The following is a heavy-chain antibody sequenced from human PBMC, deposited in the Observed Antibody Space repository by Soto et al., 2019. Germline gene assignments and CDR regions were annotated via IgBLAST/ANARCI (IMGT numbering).Heavy chain of an antibody. CDR2: ISAYNGNT. Sequence: ASVKVSCKASGYTFTSYGISWVRQAPGQGLEWMGWISAYNGNTNYAQKLQGRVTMTTDTSTSTAYMELRSLRSDDTAVYYCARHDLSGTDWSWFDPWGQGTLVTVSS. D-gene: IGHD1-1*01. J-gene: IGHJ5*02. V-gene: IGHV1-18*01. CDR1: GYTFTSYG. CDR3: ARHDLSGTDWSWFDP.